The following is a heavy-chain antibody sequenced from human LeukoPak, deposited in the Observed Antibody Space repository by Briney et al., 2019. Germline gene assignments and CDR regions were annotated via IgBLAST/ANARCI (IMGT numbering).Heavy chain of an antibody. CDR1: GFTVSSNY. CDR3: ATRYCSSTNCYAFDD. CDR2: IYSGGST. Sequence: AGGSLRLSCAASGFTVSSNYMSWVRQAPGKGLEWVSVIYSGGSTYYADSVKGRFTISRDNSKNTLYLQMNSLRAEDTAVYYCATRYCSSTNCYAFDDWGQGTMVTVSP. J-gene: IGHJ5*02. V-gene: IGHV3-53*01. D-gene: IGHD2-2*01.